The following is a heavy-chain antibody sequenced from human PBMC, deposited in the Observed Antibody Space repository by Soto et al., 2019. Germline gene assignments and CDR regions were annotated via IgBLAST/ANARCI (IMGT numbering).Heavy chain of an antibody. CDR1: GGSVSSGSYY. D-gene: IGHD1-26*01. CDR2: IHYSGST. CDR3: EREEGGWFDP. Sequence: QVQLQESGPGLVKPSETLSLTCTVSGGSVSSGSYYWSWIRQPPGKGLEWIGYIHYSGSTNYNPSVKSRVTISVDTSKNQFSLKLTSVTAADTAVYYCEREEGGWFDPWGQGTLVTVSS. J-gene: IGHJ5*02. V-gene: IGHV4-61*01.